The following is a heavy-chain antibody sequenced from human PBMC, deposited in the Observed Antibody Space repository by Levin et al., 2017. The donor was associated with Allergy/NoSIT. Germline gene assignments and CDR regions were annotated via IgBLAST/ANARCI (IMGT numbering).Heavy chain of an antibody. J-gene: IGHJ3*02. Sequence: GGSLRLSCAASGFTFSSYWMHWVRQAPGKGLVWVSRIKNDGSSTNYVDPVKGRFTISRDNAKNTVYLQMNSLRAEDTAVYYCARDRNFKCSRTTCDVAFDTWGQGTMVTVSS. CDR1: GFTFSSYW. CDR3: ARDRNFKCSRTTCDVAFDT. CDR2: IKNDGSST. V-gene: IGHV3-74*01. D-gene: IGHD2-2*01.